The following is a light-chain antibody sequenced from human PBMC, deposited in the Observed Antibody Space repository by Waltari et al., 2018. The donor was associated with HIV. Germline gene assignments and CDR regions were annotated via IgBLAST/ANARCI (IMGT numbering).Light chain of an antibody. V-gene: IGLV2-23*02. CDR3: CSYAGSSTWV. CDR2: EVS. CDR1: SSDVGSYNL. Sequence: QSALTQPASVSGSPGQSITISCTGTSSDVGSYNLVSWYQQHPGQAPKLMIYEVSKRHSGVSNRFSGSKSGNTASLTISGLQAEDEADYYCCSYAGSSTWVFGGGTKLTVL. J-gene: IGLJ3*02.